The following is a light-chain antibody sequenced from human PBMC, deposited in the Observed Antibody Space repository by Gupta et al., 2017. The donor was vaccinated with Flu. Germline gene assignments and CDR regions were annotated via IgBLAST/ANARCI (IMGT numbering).Light chain of an antibody. V-gene: IGLV2-14*01. CDR3: SSDANSSAIL. CDR1: NGDVGGFNF. Sequence: STTISCTGTNGDVGGFNFVSWYQQHPGKAPKLMISEDTSRPPGVANRFAGSTSGSTSSLTISGHEEEDEADYYCSSDANSSAILFGGGTKLTVL. CDR2: EDT. J-gene: IGLJ3*02.